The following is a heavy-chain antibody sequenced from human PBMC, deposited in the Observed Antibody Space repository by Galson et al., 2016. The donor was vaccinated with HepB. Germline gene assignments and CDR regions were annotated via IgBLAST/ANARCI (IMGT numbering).Heavy chain of an antibody. V-gene: IGHV3-23*01. CDR1: GFIFSXXX. CDR2: XXGNXXXT. CDR3: AKLWYNWNGDYXWFDP. Sequence: SLRLSCAASGFIFSXXXMSXXXQAXXXGLXXVSXXXGNXXXTXXXDSXXGRFTIXXDNSKNTLXLQVXXLRGEDTAVYYCAKLWYNWNGDYXWFDPWGXGTLXTXTS. J-gene: IGHJ5*02. D-gene: IGHD1-20*01.